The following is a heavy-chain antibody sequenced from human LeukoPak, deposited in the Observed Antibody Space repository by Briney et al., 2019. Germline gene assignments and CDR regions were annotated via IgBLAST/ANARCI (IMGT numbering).Heavy chain of an antibody. Sequence: PGGSLRLSCAASGFTFSSYWMHWVRQAPGKGLVWVSRINSDGSIRNYVDSVKGRFTISRDNSKNTLYLQMNSLRAEDTAVYYCAKDSGDILTGYCLFDYWGQGTLVTVSS. CDR1: GFTFSSYW. CDR2: INSDGSIR. J-gene: IGHJ4*02. V-gene: IGHV3-74*01. CDR3: AKDSGDILTGYCLFDY. D-gene: IGHD3-9*01.